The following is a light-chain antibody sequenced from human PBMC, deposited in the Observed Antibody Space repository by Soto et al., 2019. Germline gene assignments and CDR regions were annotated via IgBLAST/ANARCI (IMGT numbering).Light chain of an antibody. CDR3: QHCNSYSEA. Sequence: DIQMTQSPSTLSASVGDRVPITCRASQSISSWLAWYQKTPGKAPKLMIYDASSLESGVPSRISGSGSGTEFTLTISRLQPDDVATYYCQHCNSYSEAFGQGTKVDI. V-gene: IGKV1-5*01. CDR1: QSISSW. J-gene: IGKJ1*01. CDR2: DAS.